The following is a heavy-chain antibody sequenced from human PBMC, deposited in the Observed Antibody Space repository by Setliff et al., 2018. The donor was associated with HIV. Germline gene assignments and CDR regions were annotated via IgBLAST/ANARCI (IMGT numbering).Heavy chain of an antibody. J-gene: IGHJ5*02. CDR3: ARSGSDYKWFDP. D-gene: IGHD3-10*01. CDR2: IYYSGST. Sequence: PSETLSLTCTVSGGSISSGGHYWSWIRQHPGKGLEWIGYIYYSGSTYYNPSLKSRVSISVDTSKNQFSLKLSFVTAADTAVYYCARSGSDYKWFDPWGQGTLVTVSS. V-gene: IGHV4-31*03. CDR1: GGSISSGGHY.